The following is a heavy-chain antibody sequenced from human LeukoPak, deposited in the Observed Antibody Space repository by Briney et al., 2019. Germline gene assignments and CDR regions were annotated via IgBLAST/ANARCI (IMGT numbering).Heavy chain of an antibody. CDR2: IYYSGST. CDR3: ARGSGSAPLYYYYYMDV. J-gene: IGHJ6*03. Sequence: SETLSLTCTVSGGSISSSSYYWGWIRQPPGKGLEWIGSIYYSGSTYYNPSLKSRVTISVDTSKNQFSLKLSSVTAADTAVYYCARGSGSAPLYYYYYMDVWGKGTTVTVSS. D-gene: IGHD3-10*01. V-gene: IGHV4-39*07. CDR1: GGSISSSSYY.